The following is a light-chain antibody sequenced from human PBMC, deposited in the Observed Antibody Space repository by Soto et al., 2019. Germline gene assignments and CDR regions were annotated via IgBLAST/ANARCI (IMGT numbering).Light chain of an antibody. CDR3: QQYTASSGIFT. CDR1: QRVNSNY. Sequence: VLTQSPGTLSLSPGERATFSCRASQRVNSNYFAWYQQKPGQTPRLLVFGASTRATGIPDRFSGSGSGTDFILTSSRVEPEDFAVYYCQQYTASSGIFTFGPGTRVDIK. CDR2: GAS. J-gene: IGKJ3*01. V-gene: IGKV3-20*01.